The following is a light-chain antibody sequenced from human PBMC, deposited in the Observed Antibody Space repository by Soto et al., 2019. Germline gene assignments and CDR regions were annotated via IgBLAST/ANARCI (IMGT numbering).Light chain of an antibody. CDR1: SSDVGGYNY. V-gene: IGLV2-14*01. J-gene: IGLJ3*02. Sequence: QSALTQPASVSGSPGQSITISCTGTSSDVGGYNYVSWYQQHPGKAPKFMIYEVSNRPSGVSNRFSGSKSGNTASLTISGLQAEDESHYYCSSYAGSNTWVFGGGTKVTVL. CDR2: EVS. CDR3: SSYAGSNTWV.